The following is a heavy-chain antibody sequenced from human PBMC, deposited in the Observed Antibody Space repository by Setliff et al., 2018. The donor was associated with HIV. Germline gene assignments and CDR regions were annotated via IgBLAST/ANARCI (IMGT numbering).Heavy chain of an antibody. D-gene: IGHD6-19*01. CDR2: ISGYNGNT. J-gene: IGHJ6*03. V-gene: IGHV1-18*01. CDR1: GYTFTTYG. Sequence: ASVKVSCKASGYTFTTYGITWVRQAPGQGLEWMGWISGYNGNTNYAQKFQGRVTMTTDTSTNTAYMELRSLRSDDTAVYYCVRIEFSGWVGFYYFDMDVW. CDR3: VRIEFSGWVGFYYFDMDV.